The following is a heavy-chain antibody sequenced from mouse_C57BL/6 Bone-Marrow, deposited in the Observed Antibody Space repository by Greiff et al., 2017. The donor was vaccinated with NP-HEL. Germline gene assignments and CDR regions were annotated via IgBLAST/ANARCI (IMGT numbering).Heavy chain of an antibody. CDR1: GYAFSSSW. CDR2: IYPGDGDT. J-gene: IGHJ1*03. V-gene: IGHV1-82*01. Sequence: VKLMESGPELVKPGASVKISCKASGYAFSSSWMNWVKQRPGKGLEWIGRIYPGDGDTNYNGKFKGKATLTADKSSSTAYMQLSSLTSEDSAVYFCARSESYWYFDVWGTGTTVTVSS. CDR3: ARSESYWYFDV.